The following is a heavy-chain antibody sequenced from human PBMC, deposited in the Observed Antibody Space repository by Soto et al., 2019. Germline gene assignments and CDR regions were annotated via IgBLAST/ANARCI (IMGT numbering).Heavy chain of an antibody. Sequence: QVQLQESGPGLVKPSQTLSLTCSVSGGSISSGGYYWSWIRQHPGKGLEWIGYIYYSGSTYYNPSLKSRVTISVDTSKNQFSLKLSSVTAADTAVYYCASGDSWEIAAAIESANWFDPWGQGTLVTVSS. J-gene: IGHJ5*02. CDR2: IYYSGST. CDR1: GGSISSGGYY. V-gene: IGHV4-31*03. D-gene: IGHD6-13*01. CDR3: ASGDSWEIAAAIESANWFDP.